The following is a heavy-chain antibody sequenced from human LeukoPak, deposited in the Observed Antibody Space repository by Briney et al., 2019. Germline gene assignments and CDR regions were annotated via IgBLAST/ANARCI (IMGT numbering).Heavy chain of an antibody. J-gene: IGHJ4*02. CDR1: GGSFSGYY. CDR3: ARLATPPFYSGSYAEDY. CDR2: IYYSGST. D-gene: IGHD1-26*01. Sequence: SETLSLTCAVYGGSFSGYYWSWIRQPPGKGLEWIGGIYYSGSTYYNPSLKSRVTISVDTSKNQFSLKLSSVTAADTAVYYCARLATPPFYSGSYAEDYWGQGTLVTVSS. V-gene: IGHV4-34*01.